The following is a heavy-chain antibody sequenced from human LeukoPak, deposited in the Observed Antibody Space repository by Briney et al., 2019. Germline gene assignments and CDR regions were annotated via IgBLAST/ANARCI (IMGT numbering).Heavy chain of an antibody. V-gene: IGHV4-34*01. CDR2: INSSGST. J-gene: IGHJ4*02. Sequence: SETLSLTCAVYGGSFSGYYWTWIRQAPGKGLEWIGEINSSGSTNYISSLKSRVTISADTSKNQFSLKLRSMTAADTAVYYCARRGYGGYEWLFWGQGTLVTVSS. CDR1: GGSFSGYY. D-gene: IGHD5-12*01. CDR3: ARRGYGGYEWLF.